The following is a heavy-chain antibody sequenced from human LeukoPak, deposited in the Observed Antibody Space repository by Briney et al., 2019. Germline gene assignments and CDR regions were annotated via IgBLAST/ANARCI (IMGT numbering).Heavy chain of an antibody. V-gene: IGHV4-31*03. CDR2: IYYSGST. J-gene: IGHJ4*02. CDR1: GGSISSGGYY. D-gene: IGHD3-22*01. CDR3: ARGSETYYYDSSGYPPPFDY. Sequence: SETLSLTCTVSGGSISSGGYYWSWIRQHPGKGLEWIGYIYYSGSTYYNPSLKSRVTISVDTSKNQFSLKLSSVTAADTAVYYCARGSETYYYDSSGYPPPFDYWGQGTLVTVSS.